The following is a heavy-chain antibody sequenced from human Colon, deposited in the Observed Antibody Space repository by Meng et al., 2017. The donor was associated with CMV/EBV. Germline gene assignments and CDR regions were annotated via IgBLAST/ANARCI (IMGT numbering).Heavy chain of an antibody. D-gene: IGHD3-22*01. CDR3: GKGGSNGLDY. J-gene: IGHJ4*02. CDR1: GDGFSICL. Sequence: SCRCTGDGFSICLHAWGREGHGRGMEWMGGVRHGLRATNYTQKFQGRRTIIAGETTRKDFMELNSLTSAATAVNYCGKGGSNGLDYWGQGTLVTVSS. V-gene: IGHV1-69*01. CDR2: VRHGLRAT.